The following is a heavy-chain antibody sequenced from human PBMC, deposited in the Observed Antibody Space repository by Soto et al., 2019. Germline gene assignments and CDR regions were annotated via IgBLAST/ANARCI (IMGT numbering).Heavy chain of an antibody. J-gene: IGHJ4*02. CDR2: ISSGSNTI. V-gene: IGHV3-48*02. CDR1: GFTFSSYS. D-gene: IGHD5-18*01. CDR3: ARVGYSYPFDY. Sequence: EVQLVESGGGLVQPGGSLRLSCAASGFTFSSYSMNWVRQAPGKGLEWVSYISSGSNTIYYADSVKGRFTISSDNAKNSLYLQINSLRDEDTAVYYCARVGYSYPFDYWGQGTLLTVSS.